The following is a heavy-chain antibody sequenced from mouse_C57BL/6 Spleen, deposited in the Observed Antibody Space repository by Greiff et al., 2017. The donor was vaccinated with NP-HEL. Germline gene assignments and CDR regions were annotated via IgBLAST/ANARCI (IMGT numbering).Heavy chain of an antibody. D-gene: IGHD2-3*01. CDR2: IHPSDSDT. CDR1: GYTFTSYW. CDR3: AMGIYNGYYPFAY. J-gene: IGHJ3*01. V-gene: IGHV1-74*01. Sequence: QVQLQQPGAELVKPGASVKVSCTASGYTFTSYWMHWVKQRPGQGLEWIGRIHPSDSDTNYNQKFKGKATLTVDKSSSTAYMQLSSLTSEDSAVYYCAMGIYNGYYPFAYWGQGTLVTVSA.